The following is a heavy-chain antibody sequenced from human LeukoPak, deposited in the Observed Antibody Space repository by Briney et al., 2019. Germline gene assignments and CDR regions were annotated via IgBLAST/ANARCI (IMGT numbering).Heavy chain of an antibody. CDR1: GGSFSGYY. Sequence: SETLSLTCAVYGGSFSGYYWSWIRQPPGKGLEWIGEINHSGSTNYNPSLKSRVTISVDTSKNQFSLKLSSVTAADTAVYFCARGLYYYYGMDVWGQGTTVTVSS. J-gene: IGHJ6*02. V-gene: IGHV4-34*01. CDR3: ARGLYYYYGMDV. CDR2: INHSGST.